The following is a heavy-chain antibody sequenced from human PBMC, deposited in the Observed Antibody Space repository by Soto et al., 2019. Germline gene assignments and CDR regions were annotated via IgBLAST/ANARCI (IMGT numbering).Heavy chain of an antibody. D-gene: IGHD3-10*01. CDR1: GFTFSGSA. J-gene: IGHJ4*02. CDR2: IRSKANSYAT. Sequence: VGSLRLSCAASGFTFSGSAMHWVRQASGKGLEWVGRIRSKANSYATAYAASVKGRFTISRDDSKNTAYLQMNSLKTEDTAVYYCTTVLLWFGESPDYWGQGTLVTVS. CDR3: TTVLLWFGESPDY. V-gene: IGHV3-73*01.